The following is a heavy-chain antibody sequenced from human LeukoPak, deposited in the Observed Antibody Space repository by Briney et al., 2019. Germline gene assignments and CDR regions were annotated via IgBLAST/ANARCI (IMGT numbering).Heavy chain of an antibody. CDR2: IYYSGST. D-gene: IGHD4-17*01. Sequence: GSLRLSCAASGFTFSSYWMSWVRQPPGKGLEWIGSIYYSGSTYYNPSLKSRVTISVDTSKNQFSLKLSSVTAADTAVYYCARADMTTVTTPFDYWGQGTLVTVSS. CDR3: ARADMTTVTTPFDY. J-gene: IGHJ4*02. V-gene: IGHV4-39*01. CDR1: GFTFSSYW.